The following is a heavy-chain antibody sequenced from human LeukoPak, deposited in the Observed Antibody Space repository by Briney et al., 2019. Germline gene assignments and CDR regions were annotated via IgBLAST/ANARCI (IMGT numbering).Heavy chain of an antibody. Sequence: GGSLRLSCAASGFTFSSYWMSWVRQAPGKGLEWVANIKQDGSEKYYVDSVKGRFTISRDNAKNSLYLQVNSLRAEDTAVYYCARIRGCSSTSCYHDAFDIWGQGTMVTVSS. CDR3: ARIRGCSSTSCYHDAFDI. J-gene: IGHJ3*02. CDR2: IKQDGSEK. CDR1: GFTFSSYW. V-gene: IGHV3-7*01. D-gene: IGHD2-2*01.